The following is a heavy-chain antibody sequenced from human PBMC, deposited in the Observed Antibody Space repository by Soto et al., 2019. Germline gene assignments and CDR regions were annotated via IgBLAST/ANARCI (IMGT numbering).Heavy chain of an antibody. D-gene: IGHD5-12*01. Sequence: ASVKVSCKASGGTFSSYRINWVRQAPGQGLEWVGGIVPIYRTADYAQKFQGRVTITADESARTSYMELRSLKSQDTAVYYCGRGRSGQIVVFYWGQGTPVTVSS. CDR1: GGTFSSYR. CDR2: IVPIYRTA. V-gene: IGHV1-69*13. CDR3: GRGRSGQIVVFY. J-gene: IGHJ4*02.